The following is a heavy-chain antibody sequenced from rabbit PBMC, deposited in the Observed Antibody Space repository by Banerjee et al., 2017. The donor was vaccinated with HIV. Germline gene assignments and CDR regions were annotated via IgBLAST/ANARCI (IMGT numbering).Heavy chain of an antibody. D-gene: IGHD8-1*01. V-gene: IGHV1S40*01. J-gene: IGHJ4*01. Sequence: QSLEESGGDLVKPGASLTLTCTASGFSFSSSYWICWVRQAPGKGLEWIACIYTGSGATYYASWAKGRFTISKTSSTTVTLQMTSLTAADTATYFCAKGDSHDGSSPFNLWGPGTLVTVS. CDR1: GFSFSSSYW. CDR3: AKGDSHDGSSPFNL. CDR2: IYTGSGAT.